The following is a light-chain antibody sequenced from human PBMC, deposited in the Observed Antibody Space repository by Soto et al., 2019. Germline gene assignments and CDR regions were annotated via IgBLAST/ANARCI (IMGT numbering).Light chain of an antibody. J-gene: IGKJ1*01. CDR1: QRIDTR. V-gene: IGKV1-5*03. CDR3: QQYNSYPWT. Sequence: DIQMTQSPSTLSSSEGDRVTITCRASQRIDTRLAWYQQKPGKAPNLLIYKASSLESGVPSRVSGRGSGTEFTLTISSLQPDDFATYYCQQYNSYPWTFGQVSKVELK. CDR2: KAS.